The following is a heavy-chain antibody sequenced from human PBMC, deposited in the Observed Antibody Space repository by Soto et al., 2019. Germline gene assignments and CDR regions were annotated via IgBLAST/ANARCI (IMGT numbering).Heavy chain of an antibody. CDR1: GGSVSTGVHY. CDR2: IYYSGST. V-gene: IGHV4-61*08. Sequence: QVQLQESGPGLVKHSETLSLTCTVSVSGGSVSTGVHYWSWIRQPPGKGLEWIGYIYYSGSTNYNPSLKSRVTISGDTSKNQFSLKITSVTAADTAVYYCARGYYTSWYWFDRWGRGTLVTVSS. J-gene: IGHJ2*01. CDR3: ARGYYTSWYWFDR. D-gene: IGHD6-13*01.